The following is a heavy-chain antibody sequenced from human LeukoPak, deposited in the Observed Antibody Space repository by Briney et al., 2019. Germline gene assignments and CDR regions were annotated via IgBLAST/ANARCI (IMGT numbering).Heavy chain of an antibody. CDR2: IKRDGTET. CDR3: TRGGRNTSYYWYY. J-gene: IGHJ4*02. CDR1: ELTLSNYC. V-gene: IGHV3-7*01. Sequence: GGSLRLSCAASELTLSNYCMTWVRQGPGKGLEWVATIKRDGTETYYVDSVRGRFTISRDNAENSVYLRMNSLRDEDTAVYYCTRGGRNTSYYWYYWGRGTLVTVSS. D-gene: IGHD1-26*01.